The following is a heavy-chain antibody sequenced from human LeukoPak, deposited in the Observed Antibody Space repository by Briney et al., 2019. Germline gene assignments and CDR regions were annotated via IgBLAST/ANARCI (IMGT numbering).Heavy chain of an antibody. Sequence: PSETLSLTCTVCGGSISSYYWSWIRQPPGKGLEWIGYIYYSGSTDYNPSLKSRVTISVDTSKNQFSLRLSSVTAADTAVYYCARDPSIFGVVNYAFDIWGQGKMVTVSS. D-gene: IGHD3-3*01. CDR1: GGSISSYY. CDR2: IYYSGST. CDR3: ARDPSIFGVVNYAFDI. V-gene: IGHV4-59*01. J-gene: IGHJ3*02.